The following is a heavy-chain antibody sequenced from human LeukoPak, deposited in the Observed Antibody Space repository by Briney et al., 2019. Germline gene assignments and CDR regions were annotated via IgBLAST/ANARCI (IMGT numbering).Heavy chain of an antibody. CDR1: GGSFSGYY. CDR2: INHSGST. V-gene: IGHV4-34*01. Sequence: SGTLSLTCAVCGGSFSGYYWSWIRQPPGKGLEWIGEINHSGSTNYNPSLKSRVTISVDTSKNQFSLKLSSVTAADTAVYYCVKGGSGSQRKFDPWGQGTLVTVSS. CDR3: VKGGSGSQRKFDP. J-gene: IGHJ5*02. D-gene: IGHD3-10*01.